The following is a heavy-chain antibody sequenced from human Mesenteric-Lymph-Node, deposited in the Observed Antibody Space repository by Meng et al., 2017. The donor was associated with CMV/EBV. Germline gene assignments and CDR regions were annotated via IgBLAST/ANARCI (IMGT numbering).Heavy chain of an antibody. CDR2: INPGGTDG. Sequence: GGSLRLSCAASGFPFSNFWMCWVRQVPGKGLVWVSRINPGGTDGTFADSVKGRFTISRDNAKNTLYLQMNSLRAEDTAVYYCARDGTGGDAFDVWGQGTMVTVSS. D-gene: IGHD3-16*01. V-gene: IGHV3-74*01. CDR1: GFPFSNFW. CDR3: ARDGTGGDAFDV. J-gene: IGHJ3*01.